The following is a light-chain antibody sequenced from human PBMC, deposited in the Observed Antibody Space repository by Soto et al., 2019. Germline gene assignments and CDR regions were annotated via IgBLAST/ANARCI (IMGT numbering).Light chain of an antibody. CDR1: SSDVGGYNY. CDR3: SSYAVTNIFV. J-gene: IGLJ1*01. Sequence: QSVLTAPPAASGSPVQSVTISCAGTSSDVGGYNYVSWYQQHPGKAPKVIIYEVSKRPSGVPDRFSGSKSGSTASLTVSGLQAEDEADYYCSSYAVTNIFVFGTGTKVTVL. CDR2: EVS. V-gene: IGLV2-8*01.